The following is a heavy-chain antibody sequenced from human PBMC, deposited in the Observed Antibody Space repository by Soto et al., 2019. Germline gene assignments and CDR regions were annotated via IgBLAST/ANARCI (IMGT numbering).Heavy chain of an antibody. CDR2: IGGDGRTT. CDR1: GFTVITYA. D-gene: IGHD5-12*01. Sequence: EVQLLKSGGGLVQPGGSLRLSCAGSGFTVITYAMSWVRQAPGKGLEWISSIGGDGRTTYYAYSVKGRFTISSDSSKTMVYMLITNLRVEETAIYYCERCLRTSLATGYWFDPWGEGTLVTVSS. J-gene: IGHJ5*02. V-gene: IGHV3-23*01. CDR3: ERCLRTSLATGYWFDP.